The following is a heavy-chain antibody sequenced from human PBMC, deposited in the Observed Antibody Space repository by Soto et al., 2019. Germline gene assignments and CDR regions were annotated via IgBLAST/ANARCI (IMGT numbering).Heavy chain of an antibody. D-gene: IGHD6-13*01. CDR3: ARGSIAAAWRDFLGYYYGMDV. Sequence: ASVKVSCKASGGTFSSYAISWVRQAPGQGLEWMGGIIPIFGTANYAQKFQGRVTITADESTSTAYMELSSLRSEDTAVYYCARGSIAAAWRDFLGYYYGMDVWGQGTTVTVSS. CDR1: GGTFSSYA. J-gene: IGHJ6*02. CDR2: IIPIFGTA. V-gene: IGHV1-69*13.